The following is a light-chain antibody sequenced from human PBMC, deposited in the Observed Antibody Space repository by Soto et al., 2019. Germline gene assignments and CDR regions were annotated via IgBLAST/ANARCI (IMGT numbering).Light chain of an antibody. CDR3: CSYAGSYTHV. V-gene: IGLV2-11*01. J-gene: IGLJ1*01. CDR1: SSDVGGYNY. Sequence: QSALTQPRSVSGSPGQSVTISCTGTSSDVGGYNYVSWYQQHPGKAPKLMIYDVSKRPSGVPDRFSGSKSGNTASLTISGLQAEDEAEYYCCSYAGSYTHVFGAGTKLTVL. CDR2: DVS.